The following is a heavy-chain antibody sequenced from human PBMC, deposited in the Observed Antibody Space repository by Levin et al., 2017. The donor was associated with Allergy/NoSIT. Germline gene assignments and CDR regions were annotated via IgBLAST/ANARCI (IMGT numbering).Heavy chain of an antibody. CDR1: GFTFSTYA. Sequence: GESLKISCAASGFTFSTYAMSWVRQPPGKGLEWVSGIIENGANTYYADSVEGRFTISRDNSKNTLYLQMNSLRAEDTAVYYCAKDYRVVPAAIQFDYWGQGALVTVSS. CDR2: IIENGANT. CDR3: AKDYRVVPAAIQFDY. V-gene: IGHV3-23*01. D-gene: IGHD2-2*01. J-gene: IGHJ4*02.